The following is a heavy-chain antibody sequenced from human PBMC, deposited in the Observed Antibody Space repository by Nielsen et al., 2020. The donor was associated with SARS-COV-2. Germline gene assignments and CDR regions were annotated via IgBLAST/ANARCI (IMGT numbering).Heavy chain of an antibody. D-gene: IGHD6-13*01. Sequence: GGSLRLSCAASGFTFSGSAMHWVRQAPGKGLEWVGRIKSKTDGGTTDYAAPVKGRFTISRDDSKNTLYLQMNSLKTEDTAVYYCTTAPSIAAAGWGDYYYYGMDVWGQGTTVTVSS. V-gene: IGHV3-15*01. J-gene: IGHJ6*02. CDR2: IKSKTDGGTT. CDR3: TTAPSIAAAGWGDYYYYGMDV. CDR1: GFTFSGSA.